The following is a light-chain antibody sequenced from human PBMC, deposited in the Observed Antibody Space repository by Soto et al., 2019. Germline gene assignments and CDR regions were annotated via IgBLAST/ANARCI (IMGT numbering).Light chain of an antibody. CDR2: GAS. Sequence: EIVLTQSPGTLSLSPGERATLSCRASQRFISSYLAWYQQKPGQAPRLLIYGASSRATGIPDRFSGSGSGTEFTLTISRLQSEDFEIYYCQQYNNWPITFGQGTRLEIK. CDR1: QRFISSY. J-gene: IGKJ5*01. CDR3: QQYNNWPIT. V-gene: IGKV3-20*01.